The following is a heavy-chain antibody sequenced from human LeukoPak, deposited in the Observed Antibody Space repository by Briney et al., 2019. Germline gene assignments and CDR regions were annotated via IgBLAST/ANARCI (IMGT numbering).Heavy chain of an antibody. V-gene: IGHV3-66*01. D-gene: IGHD3-10*01. CDR3: ASLYYYGSGRGIDY. J-gene: IGHJ4*02. CDR1: GFTFSSYA. Sequence: GGSLRLSCAASGFTFSSYAMSWVRQAPGKGLEWVSVIYSGGSTYYADSVKGRFAISRDNSKNTLYLQMNSLRAEDTAVYYCASLYYYGSGRGIDYWGQGTLVTVSS. CDR2: IYSGGST.